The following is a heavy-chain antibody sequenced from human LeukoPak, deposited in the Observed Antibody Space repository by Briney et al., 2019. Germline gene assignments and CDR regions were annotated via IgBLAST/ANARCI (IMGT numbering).Heavy chain of an antibody. D-gene: IGHD5-24*01. Sequence: NAGGSLRLSCAASGFTFSDYYMSWIRQPPGNGLEWLSYINIGSTKTHYADSGKGRFTISMDNAKKSLYLEMNNLRAEDTAVYYCAPDGAGFDTSGQGVLVTVSS. CDR2: INIGSTKT. CDR3: APDGAGFDT. J-gene: IGHJ5*02. V-gene: IGHV3-11*03. CDR1: GFTFSDYY.